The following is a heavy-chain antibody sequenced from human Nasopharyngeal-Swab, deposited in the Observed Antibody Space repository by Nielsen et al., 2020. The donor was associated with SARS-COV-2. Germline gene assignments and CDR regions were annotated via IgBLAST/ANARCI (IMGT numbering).Heavy chain of an antibody. CDR2: INHSGST. D-gene: IGHD3-22*01. V-gene: IGHV4-34*01. CDR1: GGSFSGYY. J-gene: IGHJ3*02. Sequence: SETLSLTCAVYGGSFSGYYWSWIRQPPGKGLEWIGEINHSGSTNYNPSLKSRVTISVDTSKNQFSLKLSSVTAADTAVYYCAREGGAMIVEQGFDIWGQGTMVTVSS. CDR3: AREGGAMIVEQGFDI.